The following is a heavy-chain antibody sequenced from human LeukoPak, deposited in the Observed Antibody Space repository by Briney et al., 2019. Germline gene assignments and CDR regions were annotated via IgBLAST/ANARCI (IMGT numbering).Heavy chain of an antibody. CDR3: ARDAVDTANAV. V-gene: IGHV3-74*01. J-gene: IGHJ6*02. CDR1: GFTFTTYW. Sequence: GGSLRLSCAASGFTFTTYWMHWVRQAPGKGLVWVSHINSDGSITSYADSVKGRFTISRDNAKNTLHLQMNSLRAEDTAVYYCARDAVDTANAVWGQGTTVTVSS. D-gene: IGHD5-18*01. CDR2: INSDGSIT.